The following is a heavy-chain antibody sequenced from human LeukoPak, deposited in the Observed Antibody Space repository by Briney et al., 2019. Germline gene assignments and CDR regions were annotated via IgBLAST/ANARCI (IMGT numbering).Heavy chain of an antibody. V-gene: IGHV1-2*06. CDR3: ARGRTYGGNSYRFDY. Sequence: ASVKVSCKASGYTFTGYYMHWVRQAPGQGLEWMGRINPNSGGTNSAQKFQGRVTMTRDTSINTAYMELNRLRSDDTAVYYCARGRTYGGNSYRFDYWGQGTLVTVSS. CDR2: INPNSGGT. D-gene: IGHD4-23*01. J-gene: IGHJ4*02. CDR1: GYTFTGYY.